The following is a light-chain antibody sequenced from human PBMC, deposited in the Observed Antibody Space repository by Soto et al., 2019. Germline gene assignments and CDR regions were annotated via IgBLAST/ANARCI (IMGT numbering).Light chain of an antibody. CDR1: SSDVGGYNY. Sequence: QSVLTQPASVSGSPGQSITISCTGTSSDVGGYNYVFWYQQHPGKAPKLMIYDVSNRPSGVSNRFSGSKSGNTASLTISGLQAEDEADYYCSSYTSSSTLSVFGTGTKLTVL. V-gene: IGLV2-14*01. J-gene: IGLJ1*01. CDR3: SSYTSSSTLSV. CDR2: DVS.